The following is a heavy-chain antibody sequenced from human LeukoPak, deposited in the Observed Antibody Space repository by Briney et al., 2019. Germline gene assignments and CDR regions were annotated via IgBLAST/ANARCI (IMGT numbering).Heavy chain of an antibody. D-gene: IGHD3-10*01. CDR2: IDSGGRT. CDR3: ARDLDYYGSGSFDY. J-gene: IGHJ4*02. V-gene: IGHV3-66*01. Sequence: GGSLRLSCAASGFTFSSYTVNWVRQAPGKGLEWVSVIDSGGRTYYADSVKGRFTISRDNSKNTLYFQMNSLRAEDTAVYYCARDLDYYGSGSFDYWGQGTLVTVSS. CDR1: GFTFSSYT.